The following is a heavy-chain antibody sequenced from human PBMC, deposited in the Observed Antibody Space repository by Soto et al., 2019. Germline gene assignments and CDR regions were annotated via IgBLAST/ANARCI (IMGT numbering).Heavy chain of an antibody. D-gene: IGHD3-3*01. Sequence: GGSLRLSCAASGFTFSSYGMHWVRQAPGKGLEWVAVIWYDGSNKYYADSVKGRFTISRDNSKNTLYLQMNSLRAEDTAVYYCASVRGYLTHPPGSLDYWGQGTLVTVSS. J-gene: IGHJ4*02. CDR1: GFTFSSYG. CDR3: ASVRGYLTHPPGSLDY. CDR2: IWYDGSNK. V-gene: IGHV3-33*01.